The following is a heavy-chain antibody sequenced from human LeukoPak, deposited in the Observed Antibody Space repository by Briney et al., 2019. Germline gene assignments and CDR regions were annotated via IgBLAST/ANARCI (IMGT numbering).Heavy chain of an antibody. CDR3: AGDRGITVTKDFDY. V-gene: IGHV1-24*01. Sequence: ASVKVSCKVSGSTLAESSIHWLRQAPGKGLEWMGGYDPEEGGIIYAQKFLDRVTMTEDTSTTTAYMEVSSLRSEDTAVYFCAGDRGITVTKDFDYWGQGTLVTVSS. CDR1: GSTLAESS. D-gene: IGHD4-17*01. J-gene: IGHJ4*02. CDR2: YDPEEGGI.